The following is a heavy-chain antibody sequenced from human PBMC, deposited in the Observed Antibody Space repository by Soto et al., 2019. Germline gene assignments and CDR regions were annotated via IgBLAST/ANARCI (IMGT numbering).Heavy chain of an antibody. CDR1: GGTFSSYA. D-gene: IGHD2-15*01. V-gene: IGHV1-69*01. J-gene: IGHJ3*02. CDR2: IIPIFGTA. CDR3: ATSSYCNGGSCYFVSFDI. Sequence: QVQLVQSGAEVKKPGSSVKVSCKASGGTFSSYAISWVRQAPGQGLEWMGGIIPIFGTANYAQKFQGRVTITADESTSTAYMELSSLRSEDTAVYYCATSSYCNGGSCYFVSFDIWGQGTMVTVSS.